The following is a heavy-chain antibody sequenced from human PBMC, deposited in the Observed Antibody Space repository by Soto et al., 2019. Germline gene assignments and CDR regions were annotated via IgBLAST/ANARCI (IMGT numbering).Heavy chain of an antibody. CDR3: ARAPPGGRGSSGGGGGAYYYYYGMDV. Sequence: QVQLVQSGAEVKKPGASVKVSCKASGYTFTGYYMHWVRQAPGQGLEWMGWINPNSGGTNYAQKFQGWVTMTRDTTISTGYMGMSRRRSDDTAVYYCARAPPGGRGSSGGGGGAYYYYYGMDVWGQGTTVTVSS. V-gene: IGHV1-2*04. D-gene: IGHD6-6*01. J-gene: IGHJ6*02. CDR1: GYTFTGYY. CDR2: INPNSGGT.